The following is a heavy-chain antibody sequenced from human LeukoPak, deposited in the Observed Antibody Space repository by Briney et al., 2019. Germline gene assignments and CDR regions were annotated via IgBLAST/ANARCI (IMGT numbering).Heavy chain of an antibody. D-gene: IGHD2-2*02. CDR2: IRYDGGNK. J-gene: IGHJ6*03. CDR1: GFTFSNYG. Sequence: HPGGSLRLSCAASGFTFSNYGMQWVRQAPGKGLEWVAFIRYDGGNKYYADSVKGRFTISRDNSKNTLYLQMNSLRTEDTAVYYCAKESIVVVPAAILRNYYYYMDVWGKGTTVTVSS. V-gene: IGHV3-30*02. CDR3: AKESIVVVPAAILRNYYYYMDV.